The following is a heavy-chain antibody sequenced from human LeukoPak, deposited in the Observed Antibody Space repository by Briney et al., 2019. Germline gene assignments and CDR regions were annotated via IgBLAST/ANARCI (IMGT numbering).Heavy chain of an antibody. CDR1: GDSINSPPYY. CDR3: ARQLIQPRAFDS. Sequence: SETLSLTCNVSGDSINSPPYYWAWIRQPPGKGLEWIGSIYYSGGAYSHPSLKSRATIFVDTSNNHFSLKLRSVTAADTAVYYCARQLIQPRAFDSWGQGTLVTVSS. CDR2: IYYSGGA. D-gene: IGHD3-16*01. J-gene: IGHJ4*02. V-gene: IGHV4-39*01.